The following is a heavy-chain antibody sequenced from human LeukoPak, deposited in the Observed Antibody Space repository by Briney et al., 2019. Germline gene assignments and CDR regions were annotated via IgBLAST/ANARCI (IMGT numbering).Heavy chain of an antibody. CDR2: IRYDGSNK. CDR3: AKDGLDIVVVPAHSWGDY. D-gene: IGHD2-2*03. Sequence: PGGSLRLSCAASGFTFSSYGMHWVRQAPGKGLEWVAFIRYDGSNKYYADSVKGRFTISRDNSKNTLYLQMNGLRAEDTAVYYCAKDGLDIVVVPAHSWGDYWGQGTLVTVSS. J-gene: IGHJ4*02. CDR1: GFTFSSYG. V-gene: IGHV3-30*02.